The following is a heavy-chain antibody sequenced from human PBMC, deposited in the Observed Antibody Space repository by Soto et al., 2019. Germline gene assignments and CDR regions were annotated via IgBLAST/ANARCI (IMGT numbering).Heavy chain of an antibody. Sequence: GGSLRLSCAASGFTFDDYTMHWVRQAPGKGLEWVSLISWDGGSTYYADSVKGRFTISRDNSKNSLYLQMNSLRTEDTALYYCAKDSGGGVGFDYWGQGTLVTVSS. V-gene: IGHV3-43*01. J-gene: IGHJ4*02. CDR3: AKDSGGGVGFDY. CDR1: GFTFDDYT. D-gene: IGHD2-8*02. CDR2: ISWDGGST.